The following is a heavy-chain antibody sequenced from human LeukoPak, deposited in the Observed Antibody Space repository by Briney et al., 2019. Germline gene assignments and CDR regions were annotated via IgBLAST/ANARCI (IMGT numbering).Heavy chain of an antibody. Sequence: GGSLRLSCAASGFTFSSYGMHWVRQAPGKGLEWVAFIRYGGSNKYYADSVKGRFTISRDNSKNTLYLQMNSLRAEDTAVYYCAKGSGDYGNHGILDYWGQGTLVTVSS. V-gene: IGHV3-30*02. D-gene: IGHD4-17*01. CDR3: AKGSGDYGNHGILDY. J-gene: IGHJ4*02. CDR2: IRYGGSNK. CDR1: GFTFSSYG.